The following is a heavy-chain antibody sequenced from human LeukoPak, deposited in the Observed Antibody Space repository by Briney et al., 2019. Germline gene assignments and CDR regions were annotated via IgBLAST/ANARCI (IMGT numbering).Heavy chain of an antibody. CDR3: ARRVGPNYYYYYMDV. Sequence: SETLSLTCTVSGGSISSSSYYWGWIRQPPGKGLVWIGSIYCSGSNYYNSSLKSRVTISVDTSKNQFSLKLSSGTDADTAVYYCARRVGPNYYYYYMDVWGKGTTVTVSS. CDR1: GGSISSSSYY. V-gene: IGHV4-39*01. CDR2: IYCSGSN. D-gene: IGHD1-26*01. J-gene: IGHJ6*03.